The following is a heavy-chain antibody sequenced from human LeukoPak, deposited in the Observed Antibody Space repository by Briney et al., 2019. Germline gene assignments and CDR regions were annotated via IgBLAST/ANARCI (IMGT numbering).Heavy chain of an antibody. J-gene: IGHJ3*02. D-gene: IGHD1-14*01. Sequence: SETLSLTCTVSGGSISSGDYYWSWIRQPPGKGLEWIGYVSFSGYTSYNPSLKSRVTMSLDTSKNQFSLGLTSVTAADTAVYYCASPGGPPDGAFDIWGQGTLVNVFS. V-gene: IGHV4-30-4*01. CDR1: GGSISSGDYY. CDR3: ASPGGPPDGAFDI. CDR2: VSFSGYT.